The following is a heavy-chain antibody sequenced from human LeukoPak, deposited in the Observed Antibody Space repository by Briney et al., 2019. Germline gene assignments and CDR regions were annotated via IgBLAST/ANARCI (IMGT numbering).Heavy chain of an antibody. CDR3: ARDLMGYRMGIFDY. V-gene: IGHV3-23*01. CDR2: LSASGGTT. Sequence: GGSLRLSCAASGFTFSIYAMTWVRQAPGEGLEWVSALSASGGTTYYADSVKGRFTISRDNSKNTLYLQMNSLRAEDTAVYYCARDLMGYRMGIFDYWGQGTLVTVSS. D-gene: IGHD5-12*01. J-gene: IGHJ4*02. CDR1: GFTFSIYA.